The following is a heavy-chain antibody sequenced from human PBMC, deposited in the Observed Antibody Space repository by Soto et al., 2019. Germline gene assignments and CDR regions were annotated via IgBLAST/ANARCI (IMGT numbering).Heavy chain of an antibody. D-gene: IGHD2-2*01. V-gene: IGHV4-4*02. CDR2: IYHSGST. CDR3: ARVGVVVPAAMRYYYYMDV. Sequence: SETLSLTCAVSSGSISSSNWWSWVRQPPGKGLEWIGEIYHSGSTNYNPSLKSRVTISVDKSKNQFSLKLSSVTAADTAVYYCARVGVVVPAAMRYYYYMDVWGKGTTVTVSS. CDR1: SGSISSSNW. J-gene: IGHJ6*03.